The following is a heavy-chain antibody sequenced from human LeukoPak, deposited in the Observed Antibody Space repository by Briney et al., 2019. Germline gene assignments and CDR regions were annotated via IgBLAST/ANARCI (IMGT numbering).Heavy chain of an antibody. V-gene: IGHV3-74*01. J-gene: IGHJ6*03. D-gene: IGHD2-2*01. CDR1: GFTFSSYW. Sequence: GGSLRLTCAASGFTFSSYWMHWVRQAPGKGLVWVSRINSGGSSTSYADSVKGRFTISRDNAKNTLYLQMNSLRAEDTAVYYCARRYCSSTICHTDYYYYYMDVWGKGTTVTVSS. CDR2: INSGGSST. CDR3: ARRYCSSTICHTDYYYYYMDV.